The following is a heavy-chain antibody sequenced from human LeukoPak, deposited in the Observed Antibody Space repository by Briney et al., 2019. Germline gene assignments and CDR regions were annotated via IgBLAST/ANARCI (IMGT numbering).Heavy chain of an antibody. D-gene: IGHD1-26*01. CDR1: GGSISSGDYY. Sequence: SQTLSLTCTVSGGSISSGDYYWSWIRQPPGKGLEWIGYIYHSGSTYYNPSLKSRVTISVDRSKNQFSLKLSSVTAADTAVYYCARVSIVGAHFDYWGQGTLVTVSS. CDR3: ARVSIVGAHFDY. V-gene: IGHV4-30-2*01. CDR2: IYHSGST. J-gene: IGHJ4*02.